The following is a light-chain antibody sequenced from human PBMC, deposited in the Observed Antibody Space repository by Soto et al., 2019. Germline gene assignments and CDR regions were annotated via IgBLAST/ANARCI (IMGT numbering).Light chain of an antibody. Sequence: NFMLTQPHSVSESPGKTVIISCTRSSGSIASNYVQWYQQRPGSSPTTVIYEDNQRPSGVPDRFSGSIDSSSNSASLTISGLETEDEADYYCQSYDATNQVFGGWDQADRP. CDR1: SGSIASNY. J-gene: IGLJ3*02. CDR3: QSYDATNQV. CDR2: EDN. V-gene: IGLV6-57*01.